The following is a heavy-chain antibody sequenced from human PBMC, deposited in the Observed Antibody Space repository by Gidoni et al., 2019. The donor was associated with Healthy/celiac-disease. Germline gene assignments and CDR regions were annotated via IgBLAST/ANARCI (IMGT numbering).Heavy chain of an antibody. V-gene: IGHV3-33*01. Sequence: QVQLVESGGGVVQPGRSLRLSCAASGFTFSSYGMHWVRQAPGKGLEWVAVIWYDGSNKYYADSVKGRFTISRDNSKNTLYLQMNSLRAEDTAVYYCARGLGDRSGYYYALDVWGQGTTVTVSS. CDR1: GFTFSSYG. CDR3: ARGLGDRSGYYYALDV. D-gene: IGHD3-22*01. CDR2: IWYDGSNK. J-gene: IGHJ6*02.